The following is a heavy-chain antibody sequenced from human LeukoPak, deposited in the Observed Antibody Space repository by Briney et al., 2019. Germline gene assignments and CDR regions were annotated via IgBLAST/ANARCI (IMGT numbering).Heavy chain of an antibody. Sequence: PSETLSFTCTVSGGSISSDRSYWTWVRQPAGKGLEWIGRIKGSITNYNPSLKSRVNISVDTSTNQFSLKLNSLTAADTAVYYCARVPDWTYAADYWGQGTLVTVSS. V-gene: IGHV4-61*02. D-gene: IGHD3/OR15-3a*01. CDR1: GGSISSDRSY. CDR3: ARVPDWTYAADY. J-gene: IGHJ4*02. CDR2: IKGSIT.